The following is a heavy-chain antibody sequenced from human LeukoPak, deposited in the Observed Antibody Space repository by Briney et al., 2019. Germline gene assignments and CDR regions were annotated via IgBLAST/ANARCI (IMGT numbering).Heavy chain of an antibody. CDR3: ARTPIAVAGFYCDY. D-gene: IGHD6-19*01. CDR1: GGSISSYY. V-gene: IGHV4-59*01. Sequence: SETLSLTCTVSGGSISSYYWSWIRQPPGKGLEWIGYIYYNGSTNYNPSLKSRVTISVDTSKNQFSLKLSSVTAADTAVYYCARTPIAVAGFYCDYWGQGTLVTVSS. J-gene: IGHJ4*02. CDR2: IYYNGST.